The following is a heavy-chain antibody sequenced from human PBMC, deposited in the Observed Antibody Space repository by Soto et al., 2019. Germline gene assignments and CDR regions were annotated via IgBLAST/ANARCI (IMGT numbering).Heavy chain of an antibody. CDR2: IKRNSEGGTA. Sequence: EVHLVQSGGGLGRPGGSLRLSCAASGFTFNDVRMSWVRQAPGKGLEWVGRIKRNSEGGTASYAAPVEGRFTISRDDSQSTRYLQMDSLKSEDTGIYYCTTYRSWSDYWGQGTLVIVSS. CDR1: GFTFNDVR. D-gene: IGHD1-26*01. J-gene: IGHJ4*02. V-gene: IGHV3-15*01. CDR3: TTYRSWSDY.